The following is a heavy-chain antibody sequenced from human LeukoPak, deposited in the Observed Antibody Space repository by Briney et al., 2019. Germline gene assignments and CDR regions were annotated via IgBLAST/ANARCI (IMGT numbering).Heavy chain of an antibody. V-gene: IGHV3-74*01. CDR1: GFTFSSYW. CDR2: IDSNGSST. Sequence: GSRRLSCAASGFTFSSYWMHWVRQAPGKGLVWVSRIDSNGSSTSNADSVKGRFTISRDNAKNTMYLEMNSLRAEDTAIYYCARGFTIFGVVNDAFDIWGQGTMVTVSS. J-gene: IGHJ3*02. CDR3: ARGFTIFGVVNDAFDI. D-gene: IGHD3-3*01.